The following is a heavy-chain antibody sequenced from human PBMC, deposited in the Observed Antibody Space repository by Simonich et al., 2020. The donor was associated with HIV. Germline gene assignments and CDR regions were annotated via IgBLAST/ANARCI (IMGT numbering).Heavy chain of an antibody. CDR3: ARGLAGDAFDI. D-gene: IGHD6-19*01. CDR1: GGSFSGYY. CDR2: INHSGST. Sequence: QVQLQQWGAGLLKPSETLSLTCAVYGGSFSGYYWSWIRQPPGKGLEWIGEINHSGSTNSNPPLKGRVTISVDTSKNQFSLKLSSVTAADTALYYCARGLAGDAFDIWGQGTLVTISS. V-gene: IGHV4-34*02. J-gene: IGHJ4*02.